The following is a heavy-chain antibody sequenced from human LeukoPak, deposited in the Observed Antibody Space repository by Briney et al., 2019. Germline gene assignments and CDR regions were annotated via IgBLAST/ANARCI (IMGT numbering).Heavy chain of an antibody. D-gene: IGHD3-22*01. Sequence: GGSLRLSCAASGFTFNDYAMHWVRQAPGKGLEWVSGISWNSDNIGYADSVKGRFTISRDNAKNSLYLQMNSLRAEDTALYYCAKDFQYYYDSSGSYFDYWGQGTLVTVSS. J-gene: IGHJ4*02. CDR3: AKDFQYYYDSSGSYFDY. V-gene: IGHV3-9*01. CDR2: ISWNSDNI. CDR1: GFTFNDYA.